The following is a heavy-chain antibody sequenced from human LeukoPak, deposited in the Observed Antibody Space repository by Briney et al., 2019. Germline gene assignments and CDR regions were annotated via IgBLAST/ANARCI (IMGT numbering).Heavy chain of an antibody. Sequence: AGGPLRLSCAASGFTFSTYWMHWVRQAPGKGLVWVSRINSDGSSTNYADSVKGRFTISRDNAKNTLYLQMNSLRAEDTALYYCASSGNSFFNYYWGQGTLVTVSS. CDR2: INSDGSST. D-gene: IGHD1-26*01. V-gene: IGHV3-74*01. CDR1: GFTFSTYW. CDR3: ASSGNSFFNYY. J-gene: IGHJ4*02.